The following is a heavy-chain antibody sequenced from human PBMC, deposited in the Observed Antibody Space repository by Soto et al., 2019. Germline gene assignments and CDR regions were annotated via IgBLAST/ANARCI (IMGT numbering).Heavy chain of an antibody. V-gene: IGHV1-46*01. D-gene: IGHD2-21*02. CDR1: GDTFTDYY. Sequence: QVQLMQSGAEVKKPGASVKVSCKASGDTFTDYYIHWVRQAPGQGLEWMGTVNPSGGHTTYAQHFRGRVTMPRDTSTSTLYMGLTSLTSDDTAIYYCARGGHVVVVTAALDYWGQGTLVTVSS. CDR2: VNPSGGHT. J-gene: IGHJ4*02. CDR3: ARGGHVVVVTAALDY.